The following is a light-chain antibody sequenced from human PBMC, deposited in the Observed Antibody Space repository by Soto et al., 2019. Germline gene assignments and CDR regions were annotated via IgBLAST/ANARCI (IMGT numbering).Light chain of an antibody. CDR3: QHYGFSLRT. CDR2: GAS. J-gene: IGKJ1*01. Sequence: EIVLRQSPGTLSLSPGERATLSCRASQSVRGNYLAWYQQKPGQAPRLLISGASSRASGIPDRFSGSGSGTDFTLTISRLEPEDFAVYYCQHYGFSLRTFGQGTKVDIK. V-gene: IGKV3-20*01. CDR1: QSVRGNY.